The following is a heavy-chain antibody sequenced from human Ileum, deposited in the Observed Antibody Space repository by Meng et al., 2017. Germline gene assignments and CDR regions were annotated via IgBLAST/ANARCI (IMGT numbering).Heavy chain of an antibody. CDR3: AKDQSFDP. CDR1: GFTFNNYA. J-gene: IGHJ5*02. V-gene: IGHV3-23*01. CDR2: ISGSGDTT. Sequence: GESLKISCAASGFTFNNYAMSWVRQAPGTGLEWVSSISGSGDTTYYADSVKGRFAISRDSSKNTMYLQLSSLRADDTAVYYCAKDQSFDPWGQGTLVTVSS.